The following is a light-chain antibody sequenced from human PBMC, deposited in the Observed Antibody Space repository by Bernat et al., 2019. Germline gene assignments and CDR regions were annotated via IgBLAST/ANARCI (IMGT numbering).Light chain of an antibody. CDR2: AAS. J-gene: IGKJ2*01. CDR3: QQSYGTPMYT. V-gene: IGKV1-39*01. Sequence: DIQMTQSPSSLSASVGDRVTITCRASQSISSYLNWYQQKPGKVPKLLIYAASSLQSGVPSRFSGSGSGTDFTLTISSLQPEDFATYYCQQSYGTPMYTFGQGTKLEIK. CDR1: QSISSY.